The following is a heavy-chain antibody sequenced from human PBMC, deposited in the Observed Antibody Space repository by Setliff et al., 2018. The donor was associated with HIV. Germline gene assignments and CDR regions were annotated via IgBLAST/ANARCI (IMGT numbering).Heavy chain of an antibody. V-gene: IGHV1-18*01. D-gene: IGHD2-2*01. CDR3: AVPHCSSTSCLKGYYFDY. Sequence: GASVKVSCKASGGTFSSYAISWVRQAPGQGLEWMGGISAYNGNTNYAQKLQGRVTMTTDTSTSTAYMELRSLRSDDTAVYYCAVPHCSSTSCLKGYYFDYWGQGTRVTVSS. J-gene: IGHJ4*02. CDR1: GGTFSSYA. CDR2: ISAYNGNT.